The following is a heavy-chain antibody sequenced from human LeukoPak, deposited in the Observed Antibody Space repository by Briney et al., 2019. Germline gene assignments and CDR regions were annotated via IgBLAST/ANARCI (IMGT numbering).Heavy chain of an antibody. CDR3: ARAQWLRDDAFDI. Sequence: GGSLRLSCAASGLTFSSYWMYWGRQVPGKGLVWVSRINSDGSSTSYADSVKGRFTISRDNAKNTLYLQMNSLRAEDTAVYYCARAQWLRDDAFDIWGQGTMVTVSS. J-gene: IGHJ3*02. CDR1: GLTFSSYW. D-gene: IGHD6-19*01. V-gene: IGHV3-74*01. CDR2: INSDGSST.